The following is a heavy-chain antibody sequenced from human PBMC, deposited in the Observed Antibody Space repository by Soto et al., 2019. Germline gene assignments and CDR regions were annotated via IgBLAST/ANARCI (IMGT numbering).Heavy chain of an antibody. CDR2: ISYDGSNK. CDR3: AKDQHSSGWYVGESNPLDY. V-gene: IGHV3-30*18. J-gene: IGHJ4*01. CDR1: GFTFSSYG. D-gene: IGHD6-19*01. Sequence: QVQLVESWGGVVQPGRSLRLSCAASGFTFSSYGMHWVRQAPGKGLEWVAVISYDGSNKYYADSVKGRFTISRDNSKNTLYLQMNSLRAEDTAVYYCAKDQHSSGWYVGESNPLDYWGHGTLVTVSS.